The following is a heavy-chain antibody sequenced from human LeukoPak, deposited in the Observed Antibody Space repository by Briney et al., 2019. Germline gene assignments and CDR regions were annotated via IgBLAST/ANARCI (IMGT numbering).Heavy chain of an antibody. D-gene: IGHD1-26*01. CDR3: ARASERYSGSYWFDP. CDR2: IYSSGST. Sequence: SETLSLTCTVSGGPISSYYWSWIRQPARKGLEWIGRIYSSGSTNYNPSLKSRVTMSIDRSKNQFSLQLSSVTAADTAVYYCARASERYSGSYWFDPWGKGTLVTVSS. V-gene: IGHV4-4*07. J-gene: IGHJ5*02. CDR1: GGPISSYY.